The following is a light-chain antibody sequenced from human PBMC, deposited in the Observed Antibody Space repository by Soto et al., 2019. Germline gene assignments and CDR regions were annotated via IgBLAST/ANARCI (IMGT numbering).Light chain of an antibody. V-gene: IGLV2-8*01. CDR3: SSYLNYNSEV. J-gene: IGLJ1*01. CDR2: EVN. CDR1: STDVGGYNY. Sequence: QSALTQPPSASGSPGESVTISCTGTSTDVGGYNYVSWYQRHPGKAPKLIIYEVNKRPSGVPDRFSGSKSGNTASLTFSGLQAEDEADYYCSSYLNYNSEVFGTGTKLTVL.